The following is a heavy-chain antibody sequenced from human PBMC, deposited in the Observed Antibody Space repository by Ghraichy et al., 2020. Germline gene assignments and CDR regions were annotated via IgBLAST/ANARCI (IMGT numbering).Heavy chain of an antibody. CDR1: GFTFSNYA. CDR2: ISGTVVST. D-gene: IGHD3-10*01. J-gene: IGHJ4*02. Sequence: GGSLRLSCAASGFTFSNYAMSWVRQAPGKGLEWVSGISGTVVSTYYGDSVKGRFTISRDNSKNTLYLEMNSLRAEDTAIYYCAKDMRITHWGQGTLVTVSS. V-gene: IGHV3-23*01. CDR3: AKDMRITH.